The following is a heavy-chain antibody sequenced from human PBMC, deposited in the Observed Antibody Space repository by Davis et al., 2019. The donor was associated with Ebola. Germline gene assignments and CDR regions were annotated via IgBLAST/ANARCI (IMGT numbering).Heavy chain of an antibody. CDR1: GFTFSDYY. CDR3: ARAHTDYYDSSGYSGGFQH. V-gene: IGHV3-11*06. J-gene: IGHJ1*01. CDR2: ISSSSSYT. D-gene: IGHD3-22*01. Sequence: PGRSLRLSCAASGFTFSDYYMSWIRQAPGKGLEWVSYISSSSSYTNYADSVKGRFTISRDNAKNSLYLQMNSLRAEDTAVYYCARAHTDYYDSSGYSGGFQHWGQGTLVTVSS.